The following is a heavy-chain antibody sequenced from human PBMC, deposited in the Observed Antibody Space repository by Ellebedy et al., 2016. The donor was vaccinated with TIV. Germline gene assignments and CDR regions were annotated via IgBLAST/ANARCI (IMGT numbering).Heavy chain of an antibody. CDR2: INESGTT. CDR1: GGSFRAHY. CDR3: ARVFGGYGDYTYWYFDL. D-gene: IGHD4-17*01. Sequence: SQTLSLTXXVYGGSFRAHYWSWIRQTPGKGLEWIGEINESGTTNYNPSLKSRVTVSIDTSKNQFSLKLTSVTAADTAVYYCARVFGGYGDYTYWYFDLWGRGTLVTVSS. J-gene: IGHJ2*01. V-gene: IGHV4-34*01.